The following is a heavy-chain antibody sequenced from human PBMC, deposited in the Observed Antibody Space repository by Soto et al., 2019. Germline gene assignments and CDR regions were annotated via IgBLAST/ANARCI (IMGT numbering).Heavy chain of an antibody. V-gene: IGHV4-34*01. Sequence: QVQLQQWGAGLLKPSETLSLTCAVYGGSFSGYYWSWIRQPPGKGLEWIGEINHSGSTNYNPSLKSRVTISVDTSKNQFSLKLSSVTAADTAVYYCARAYGHYEKTKRYGMDVWGQGTTVTVSS. D-gene: IGHD4-17*01. J-gene: IGHJ6*02. CDR3: ARAYGHYEKTKRYGMDV. CDR1: GGSFSGYY. CDR2: INHSGST.